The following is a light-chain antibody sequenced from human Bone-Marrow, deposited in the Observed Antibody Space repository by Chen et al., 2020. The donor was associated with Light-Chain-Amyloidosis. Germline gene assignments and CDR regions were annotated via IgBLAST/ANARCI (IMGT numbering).Light chain of an antibody. V-gene: IGLV2-23*01. CDR1: NSDVGTYNL. J-gene: IGLJ2*01. CDR3: CSYAGSNTYV. CDR2: EDT. Sequence: QSALTQPASVSGSPRQSITISCTGTNSDVGTYNLVSWYQQHPGKAPKLIIFEDTQRPSGVSTRFSASKSVNTASLRIFRLQAEDEADYYCCSYAGSNTYVFGGGTKLTVL.